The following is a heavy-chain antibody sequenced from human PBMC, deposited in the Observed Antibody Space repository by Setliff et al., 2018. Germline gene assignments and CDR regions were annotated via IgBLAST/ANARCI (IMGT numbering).Heavy chain of an antibody. CDR1: GYSFSDFY. V-gene: IGHV1-69-2*01. J-gene: IGHJ4*02. D-gene: IGHD1-1*01. Sequence: GASVKVSCKASGYSFSDFYMHWVRQVPGEGLEALGRIDPRDDFTVYAERFKDRLTITADTSTDTSYMEMSSLRFGDTAVYYCAIDYGPTGTPYHWGQGTPVTVSS. CDR2: IDPRDDFT. CDR3: AIDYGPTGTPYH.